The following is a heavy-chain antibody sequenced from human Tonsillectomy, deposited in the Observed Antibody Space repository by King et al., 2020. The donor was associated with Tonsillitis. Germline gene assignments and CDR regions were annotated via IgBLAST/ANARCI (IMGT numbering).Heavy chain of an antibody. CDR2: VYYSGST. Sequence: QLQESGPGLVKPSETLSLTCTVSSGSISSASYYWGWIRLPPGMGLEWIGSVYYSGSTYYNPSLKSRVTISVDTSKNQFSLKLSSVTAADTAVYYCARIQWLANYYYYYMGVWGKGTTVTVSS. CDR3: ARIQWLANYYYYYMGV. V-gene: IGHV4-39*01. D-gene: IGHD6-19*01. CDR1: SGSISSASYY. J-gene: IGHJ6*03.